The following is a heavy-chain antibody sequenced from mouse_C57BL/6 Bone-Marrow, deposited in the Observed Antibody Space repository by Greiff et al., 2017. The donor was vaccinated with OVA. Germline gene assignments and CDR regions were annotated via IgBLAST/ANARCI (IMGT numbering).Heavy chain of an antibody. D-gene: IGHD2-3*01. Sequence: QVQLQQPGAELVRPGTSVKLSCKASGYTFTSYWMHWVKQRPGQGLEWIGVIDPSDSYTNYNQKFKGKATLTVDTSSSTAYMQLSSLTSEDSAVYYCARGRGDGYYEYFDVWGTGTTVTVSS. V-gene: IGHV1-59*01. J-gene: IGHJ1*03. CDR2: IDPSDSYT. CDR3: ARGRGDGYYEYFDV. CDR1: GYTFTSYW.